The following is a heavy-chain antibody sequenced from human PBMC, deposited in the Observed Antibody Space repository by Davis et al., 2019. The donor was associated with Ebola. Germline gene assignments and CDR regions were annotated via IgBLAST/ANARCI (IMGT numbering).Heavy chain of an antibody. CDR2: ISSSSSYI. Sequence: PGGSLRLSCAASGFTFSSYSMNWVRQAPGKGLEWVSSISSSSSYIYYADSVKGRFTISRDNAKNSLYLQMNSLRAEDTAVYYCARVAVVVVPASNWFDPWPGNPGHRLL. CDR3: ARVAVVVVPASNWFDP. D-gene: IGHD2-2*01. CDR1: GFTFSSYS. V-gene: IGHV3-21*01. J-gene: IGHJ5*02.